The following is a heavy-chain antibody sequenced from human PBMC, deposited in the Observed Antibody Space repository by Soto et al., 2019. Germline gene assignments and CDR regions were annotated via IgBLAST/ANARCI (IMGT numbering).Heavy chain of an antibody. CDR2: INPSGGST. CDR3: ARDLGYGGNSRSNWFDP. Sequence: ASVKVSCKASGYTFTSYYMHWVRQAPGQGLEWMGIINPSGGSTSYAQKFQGRVTMTRDTSTSTVYMELSSLRSEDTAVYYCARDLGYGGNSRSNWFDPWGQGTLVTVSS. J-gene: IGHJ5*02. CDR1: GYTFTSYY. D-gene: IGHD4-17*01. V-gene: IGHV1-46*01.